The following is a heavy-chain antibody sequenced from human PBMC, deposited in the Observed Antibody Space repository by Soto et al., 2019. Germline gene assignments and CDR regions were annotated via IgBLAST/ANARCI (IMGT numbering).Heavy chain of an antibody. V-gene: IGHV1-69*13. CDR2: IIPIFGTA. Sequence: SVKVSCKASGGTFSSYAISWVRQAPGQGLEWMGGIIPIFGTANYAQKFQGRVTITADESTSTAYMELSSLRSEDTAVYYCALRPVVAATPSGFDPWGQGXLVTVSS. J-gene: IGHJ5*02. D-gene: IGHD2-15*01. CDR1: GGTFSSYA. CDR3: ALRPVVAATPSGFDP.